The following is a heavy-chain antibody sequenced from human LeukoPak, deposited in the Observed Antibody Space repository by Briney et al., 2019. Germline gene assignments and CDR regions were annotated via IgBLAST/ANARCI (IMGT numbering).Heavy chain of an antibody. Sequence: PSETLFLTCTVSGGSISSYYWSWIRQPPGKGLEWIGYIYYSGSTNYNPSLKSRVTISVDTSKNQFSLKLSSVTAADTAVYYCAKSSSSWYNPNGNWFDPWGQGTLVTVSS. CDR1: GGSISSYY. D-gene: IGHD6-13*01. CDR2: IYYSGST. V-gene: IGHV4-59*01. CDR3: AKSSSSWYNPNGNWFDP. J-gene: IGHJ5*02.